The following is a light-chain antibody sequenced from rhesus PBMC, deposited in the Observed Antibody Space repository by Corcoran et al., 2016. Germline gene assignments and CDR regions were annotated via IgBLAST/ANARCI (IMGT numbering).Light chain of an antibody. CDR1: ENVNNY. J-gene: IGKJ4*01. CDR2: AAS. V-gene: IGKV1-74*01. CDR3: QHSSGTPLT. Sequence: DIQMTQSPSSLSAPVGDRVTITCRASENVNNYLHWYQQKPGKAPKLLIYAASTLQNGVPSRFSGSGSGTEYTFTIKSLQHEDIATYYCQHSSGTPLTVGGGTKVEIK.